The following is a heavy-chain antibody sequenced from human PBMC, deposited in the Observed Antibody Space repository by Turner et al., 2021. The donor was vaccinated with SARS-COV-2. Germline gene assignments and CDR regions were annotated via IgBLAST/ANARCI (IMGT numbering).Heavy chain of an antibody. J-gene: IGHJ1*01. Sequence: QLLVQESGPALVKPSETLSLPCTVAAVSITSNSHYWGWVRQPPGKGLVWIGITFYPGGSYFNPSLRGRVTISVDPSQNQFSLILRSVTAADTAVYYCVTSVRRSGYFQRWGQGSLVSVSS. CDR1: AVSITSNSHY. V-gene: IGHV4-39*01. CDR3: VTSVRRSGYFQR. CDR2: TFYPGGS.